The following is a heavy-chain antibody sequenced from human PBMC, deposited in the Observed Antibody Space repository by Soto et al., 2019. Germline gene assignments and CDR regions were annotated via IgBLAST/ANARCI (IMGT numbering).Heavy chain of an antibody. V-gene: IGHV3-48*02. Sequence: GGSLRLSCAASGFTFSSYSMNWVRQAPGKGLEWVSYISSSSSTIYYADSVKGRFTISRDNAKNSLYLQMNSLRDEDTAVYYCARDFRYDSSGHPFWAQGTMLTVSS. J-gene: IGHJ3*01. CDR1: GFTFSSYS. CDR3: ARDFRYDSSGHPF. D-gene: IGHD3-22*01. CDR2: ISSSSSTI.